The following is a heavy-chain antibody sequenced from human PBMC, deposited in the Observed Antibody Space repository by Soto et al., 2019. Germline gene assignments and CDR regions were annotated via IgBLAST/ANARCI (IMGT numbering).Heavy chain of an antibody. CDR2: IFWDDDK. J-gene: IGHJ4*02. V-gene: IGHV2-5*02. Sequence: QITLKESGPPLVKPTQTLTLTCSFSGFSLSTRGVGVGWIRQPPGKALEWLALIFWDDDKWYSPSLRSRLTITEDTSKNQVVLTMTKMDPVDTATYYCAHRSRGYAYYFDQWGQGTLVTVSS. D-gene: IGHD5-12*01. CDR1: GFSLSTRGVG. CDR3: AHRSRGYAYYFDQ.